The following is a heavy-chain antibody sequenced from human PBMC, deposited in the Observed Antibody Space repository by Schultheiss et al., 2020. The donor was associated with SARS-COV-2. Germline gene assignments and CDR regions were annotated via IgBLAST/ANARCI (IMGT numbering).Heavy chain of an antibody. J-gene: IGHJ6*02. D-gene: IGHD6-13*01. CDR3: VRHPIATGTYYFYGMDV. CDR1: GGSISSGGYY. V-gene: IGHV4-39*01. Sequence: SETLSLTCTVSGGSISSGGYYWSWIRQHPGKGLEWIGRIYTSGSTHHNPSLKSRVTIFVDMSKNQFSLKLSSVTAADTAVYYCVRHPIATGTYYFYGMDVWGQGTTVTVSS. CDR2: IYTSGST.